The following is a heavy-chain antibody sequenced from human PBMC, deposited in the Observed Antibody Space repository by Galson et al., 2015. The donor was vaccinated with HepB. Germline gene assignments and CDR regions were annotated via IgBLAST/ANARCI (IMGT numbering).Heavy chain of an antibody. D-gene: IGHD3-22*01. CDR2: ISGSGGST. J-gene: IGHJ4*02. Sequence: SLRLSCAASGFTFSSYAMSWVRQAPGKGLEWVSAISGSGGSTYYADSVKGRFTISRDNSKNTLYLQMNSLRAEDTAVYYCAKDPILSHYDSSGYYSRYFDYWGQGTLVTVSS. V-gene: IGHV3-23*01. CDR1: GFTFSSYA. CDR3: AKDPILSHYDSSGYYSRYFDY.